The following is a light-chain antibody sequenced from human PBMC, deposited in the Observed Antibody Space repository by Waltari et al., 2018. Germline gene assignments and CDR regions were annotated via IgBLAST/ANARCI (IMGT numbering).Light chain of an antibody. Sequence: QSALTQPASVSGSPGQSITISCTGTSSDIGAYNYVSWYQQPPGKPPKLMIYDVRERHSGVSTRCSGPKAGNTAPLTSSGLQAEDEADYYCSSYTSSSTDVFGTGTKVTVL. J-gene: IGLJ1*01. CDR3: SSYTSSSTDV. CDR1: SSDIGAYNY. CDR2: DVR. V-gene: IGLV2-14*03.